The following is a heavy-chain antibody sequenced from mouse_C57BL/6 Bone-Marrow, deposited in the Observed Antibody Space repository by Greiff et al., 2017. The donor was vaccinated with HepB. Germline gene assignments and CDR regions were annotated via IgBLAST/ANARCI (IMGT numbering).Heavy chain of an antibody. CDR2: INPSSGYT. D-gene: IGHD2-3*01. V-gene: IGHV1-7*01. Sequence: VQLQQSGAELAKPGASVKLSCKASGYTFTSYWMHWVKQRPGQGLEWIGYINPSSGYTKYNQKFKDKATLTADKSYSTAYMQLSSLTYEDSAVYYCARSGDGYYYYAMDYWGQGTSVTVSS. CDR1: GYTFTSYW. J-gene: IGHJ4*01. CDR3: ARSGDGYYYYAMDY.